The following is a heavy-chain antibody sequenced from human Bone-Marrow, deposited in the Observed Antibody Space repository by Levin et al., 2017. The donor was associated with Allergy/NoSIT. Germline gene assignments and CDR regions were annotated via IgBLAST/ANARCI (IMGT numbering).Heavy chain of an antibody. CDR2: IYYDGSKK. Sequence: LSLTCAASGFTLSSYGMHWVRQAPGKGPEWVAVIYYDGSKKYYADSVKGRFTISRDDSKNTLSLQMNSLRAEDTAVYYCARDRGSGSYYRFEDWGQGTLVIVSS. CDR1: GFTLSSYG. D-gene: IGHD3-10*01. CDR3: ARDRGSGSYYRFED. J-gene: IGHJ4*02. V-gene: IGHV3-30*12.